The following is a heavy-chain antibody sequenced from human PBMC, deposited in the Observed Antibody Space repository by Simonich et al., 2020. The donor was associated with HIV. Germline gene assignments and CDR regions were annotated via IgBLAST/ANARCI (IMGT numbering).Heavy chain of an antibody. CDR3: ARTRTRVLRYFDWPIGAAFDI. Sequence: QVQLQQSGPGLVKPSETLSLTCTVSGGSISTYYWSWIRQPPGKGLGWMGYIEFSWSTNYKPSLGSRVTMLRVASRSQFSLKLRSVTAADTAVYYCARTRTRVLRYFDWPIGAAFDIWGQGTKVTVSS. J-gene: IGHJ3*02. CDR1: GGSISTYY. D-gene: IGHD3-9*01. V-gene: IGHV4-59*01. CDR2: IEFSWST.